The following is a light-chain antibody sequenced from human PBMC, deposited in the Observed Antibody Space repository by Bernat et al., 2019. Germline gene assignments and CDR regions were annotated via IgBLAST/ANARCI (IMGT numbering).Light chain of an antibody. V-gene: IGKV1-5*03. CDR3: QQYISYST. CDR2: TAS. CDR1: QSVSTL. Sequence: DIEMTQSPSTLSASVGDRVTITCRASQSVSTLLAWYQHKPGKAPNLLIYTASTLESGVPSRFSGSGSGTEFTLTISSLQPEDSAIYYCQQYISYSTFGQGTKVEIK. J-gene: IGKJ1*01.